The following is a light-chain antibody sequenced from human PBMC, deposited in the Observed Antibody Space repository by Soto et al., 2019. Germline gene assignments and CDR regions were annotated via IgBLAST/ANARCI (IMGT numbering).Light chain of an antibody. CDR3: QQYYSTPWT. CDR2: WAS. CDR1: QSVLYSSNNKNY. J-gene: IGKJ1*01. Sequence: DIVXTQSPDSLAVSLGERATINCKSSQSVLYSSNNKNYLAWYQQKPGQPPKLLIYWASTRESGVPDRFSGSGSGTDFTLTIRSLQAEDVAVYYCQQYYSTPWTFGQGTKVEIK. V-gene: IGKV4-1*01.